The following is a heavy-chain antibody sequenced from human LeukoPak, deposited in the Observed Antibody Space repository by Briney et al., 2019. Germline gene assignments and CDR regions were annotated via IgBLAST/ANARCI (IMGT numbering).Heavy chain of an antibody. V-gene: IGHV1-2*02. J-gene: IGHJ4*02. Sequence: ASVKVSRKASGYTFTGYYMHWVRQAPGQGLEWMGWINPNSGGTNYAQKFQGRVTMTRDTSITTAYMDLSSLRSDDTALYYCARVSKGYCGGYCYSDYWGQGTLVTVSS. CDR3: ARVSKGYCGGYCYSDY. CDR1: GYTFTGYY. D-gene: IGHD2-21*02. CDR2: INPNSGGT.